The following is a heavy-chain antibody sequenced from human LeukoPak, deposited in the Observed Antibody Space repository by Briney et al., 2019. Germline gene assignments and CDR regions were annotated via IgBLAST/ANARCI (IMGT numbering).Heavy chain of an antibody. CDR2: ISGYNGNT. J-gene: IGHJ4*02. D-gene: IGHD1-1*01. CDR1: GYTFTNYG. CDR3: ARRQGTTLNFDY. V-gene: IGHV1-18*01. Sequence: ASVKVSCKASGYTFTNYGISWVRQAPGQGLEWMGWISGYNGNTNYAQEFQGRVTMTTDTSTSTAYMELRSLRSDDTAVYYCARRQGTTLNFDYWGQGTLVTVSS.